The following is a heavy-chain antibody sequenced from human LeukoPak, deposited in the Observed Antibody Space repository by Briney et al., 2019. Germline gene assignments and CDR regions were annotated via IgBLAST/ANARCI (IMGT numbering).Heavy chain of an antibody. J-gene: IGHJ4*02. Sequence: QPGGSLRLSCAASGFTFSSYEMNWVRQAPGKGLEWVSYISSSGSTIYYADSVKGRFTISRDNAKNSLYLQMNSLRAEDTAVYYCAGVDVPDILTGYSNSFDYWGQGTLVTVSS. CDR2: ISSSGSTI. D-gene: IGHD3-9*01. CDR3: AGVDVPDILTGYSNSFDY. V-gene: IGHV3-48*03. CDR1: GFTFSSYE.